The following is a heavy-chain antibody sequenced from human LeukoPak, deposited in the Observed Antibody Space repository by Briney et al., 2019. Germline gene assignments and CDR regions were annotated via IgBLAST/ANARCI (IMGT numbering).Heavy chain of an antibody. D-gene: IGHD6-19*01. J-gene: IGHJ4*02. CDR2: IYHSGST. Sequence: SGTLSLTCAVSGGSISSSNWWTWVRQPPGKGLEWIGEIYHSGSTDYNPSLKSRVTISVDKSKNQFSLNLTSVTAADTAVYYCARAPRGITVAETFDYWGQGTLVTVSS. V-gene: IGHV4-4*02. CDR3: ARAPRGITVAETFDY. CDR1: GGSISSSNW.